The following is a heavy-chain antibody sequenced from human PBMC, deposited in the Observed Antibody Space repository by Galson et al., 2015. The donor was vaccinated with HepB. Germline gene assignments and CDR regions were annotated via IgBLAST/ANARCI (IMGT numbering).Heavy chain of an antibody. CDR3: ARGRGGSYGGYYDY. CDR1: RYTFTSYD. J-gene: IGHJ4*02. Sequence: SVKVSCKASRYTFTSYDINWVRQATGQGLEWMGWMNPNSGNKGYAQKFQGRVTMTRDTSISTAYMEVSSLRSEDTAVYYCARGRGGSYGGYYDYWGQGTPVTVSS. V-gene: IGHV1-8*01. D-gene: IGHD1-26*01. CDR2: MNPNSGNK.